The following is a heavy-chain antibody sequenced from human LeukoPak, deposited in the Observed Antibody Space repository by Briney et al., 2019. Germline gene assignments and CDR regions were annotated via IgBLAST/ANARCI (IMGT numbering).Heavy chain of an antibody. J-gene: IGHJ5*02. D-gene: IGHD2-2*01. CDR2: INHSGST. Sequence: SETLSLTCAVYGGSFSGYYWSWIRQPPGKGLEWIGEINHSGSTNYNPSLKSRVTISVDTSKNQSSLKLSSVTAADTAVYYCARGPVVVPAAMRVRWFDPWGQGTLVTVSS. CDR1: GGSFSGYY. V-gene: IGHV4-34*01. CDR3: ARGPVVVPAAMRVRWFDP.